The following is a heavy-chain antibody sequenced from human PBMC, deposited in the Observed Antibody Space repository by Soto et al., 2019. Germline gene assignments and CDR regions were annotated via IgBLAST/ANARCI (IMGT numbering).Heavy chain of an antibody. V-gene: IGHV4-34*01. CDR3: ARAMSLGGAFDI. D-gene: IGHD2-15*01. CDR1: GGSFSGYY. CDR2: INHSGST. Sequence: QVQLQQWGAGLLKPSETLSLTCAVYGGSFSGYYWSWIRQPPGKGLEWIGEINHSGSTNYNPSLKSRVTISVDTSKNQFSLKLSSVTAADTAVYYCARAMSLGGAFDIWGQGTMVTVSS. J-gene: IGHJ3*02.